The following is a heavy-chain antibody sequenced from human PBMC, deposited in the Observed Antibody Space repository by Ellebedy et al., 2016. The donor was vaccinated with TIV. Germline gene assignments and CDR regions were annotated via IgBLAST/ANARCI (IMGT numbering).Heavy chain of an antibody. CDR2: IYSGGST. CDR1: GFTVSSNY. Sequence: PGGSLRLSCAASGFTVSSNYMSWVRQAPGTGLEWVSVIYSGGSTYYADSVKGRFTISRDNSKNTLYLQMNSLRAEDTAVYYCASHCSGGSCYKAFDIWGQGTMVTVSS. D-gene: IGHD2-15*01. J-gene: IGHJ3*02. V-gene: IGHV3-53*01. CDR3: ASHCSGGSCYKAFDI.